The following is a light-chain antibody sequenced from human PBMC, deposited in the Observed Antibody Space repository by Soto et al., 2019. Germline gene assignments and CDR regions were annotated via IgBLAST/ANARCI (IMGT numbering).Light chain of an antibody. J-gene: IGKJ4*01. CDR2: AAS. CDR3: QQYNNWPPLT. V-gene: IGKV3-15*01. CDR1: QSVSSN. Sequence: EIVMTQSPATLSVSPGEGATLSCRASQSVSSNLAWYQQKPGQAPRLLIYAASTRATGIPARFRGSGSGTEFTLTITGLQSVDFAVYYCQQYNNWPPLTFGGGTKVEIK.